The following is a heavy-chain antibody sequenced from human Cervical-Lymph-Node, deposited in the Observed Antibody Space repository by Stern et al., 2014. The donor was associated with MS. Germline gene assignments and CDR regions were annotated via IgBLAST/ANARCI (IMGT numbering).Heavy chain of an antibody. CDR3: ARAVSPLDTVVVEY. CDR1: GGSISSSNW. J-gene: IGHJ4*02. Sequence: QVQLQESGPGLVKPSGTLSLTCAVSGGSISSSNWWSWVRQPPGKGLEWLGEIYHSGSTNYNPSLKSRVTISGDKSKKQFSLAPTSVTAADTAVYYCARAVSPLDTVVVEYWGQGTLVTVSS. CDR2: IYHSGST. V-gene: IGHV4-4*02. D-gene: IGHD4-23*01.